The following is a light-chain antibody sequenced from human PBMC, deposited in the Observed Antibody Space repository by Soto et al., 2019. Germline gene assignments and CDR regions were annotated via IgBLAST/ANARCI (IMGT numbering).Light chain of an antibody. Sequence: DIQMTQSPSSLSASVGDRVTITCRASQSISSYLNWYQQKPGKAPKLLIYAASSLQSGVPSRFSGNGSGTDFTLTISSLQPEDFATYYCQQSYSTRWTFGQGTKV. CDR2: AAS. CDR1: QSISSY. CDR3: QQSYSTRWT. J-gene: IGKJ1*01. V-gene: IGKV1-39*01.